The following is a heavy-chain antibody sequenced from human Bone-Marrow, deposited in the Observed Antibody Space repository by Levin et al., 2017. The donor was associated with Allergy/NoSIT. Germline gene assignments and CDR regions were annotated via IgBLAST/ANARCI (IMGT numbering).Heavy chain of an antibody. D-gene: IGHD2-15*01. Sequence: SQTLSLTCNVSGVSITSGDYYWTWIRQPPGKGLEWIGYIYYNGDAYSNPSLKRRVTFSLDASKNQFYLKVTSVTAADTAVYFCARIGATQRYDSGNSWDQGTLVTVSS. V-gene: IGHV4-30-4*01. CDR2: IYYNGDA. CDR3: ARIGATQRYDSGNS. J-gene: IGHJ5*02. CDR1: GVSITSGDYY.